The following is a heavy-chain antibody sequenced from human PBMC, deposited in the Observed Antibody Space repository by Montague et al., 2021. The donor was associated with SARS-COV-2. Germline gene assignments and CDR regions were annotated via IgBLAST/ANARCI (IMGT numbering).Heavy chain of an antibody. J-gene: IGHJ6*03. Sequence: SETLSLTCTVSGGSISSYYWSWTRQAPGKGLEWIGYIYYSGNTNYNPSLKSRATISVDTFKKKVSLKVTSVTAADTAVYYCARGVLGSGYYYNSAYYYYFYMDVWGKGTTVTVSS. CDR3: ARGVLGSGYYYNSAYYYYFYMDV. V-gene: IGHV4-59*01. D-gene: IGHD3-10*01. CDR2: IYYSGNT. CDR1: GGSISSYY.